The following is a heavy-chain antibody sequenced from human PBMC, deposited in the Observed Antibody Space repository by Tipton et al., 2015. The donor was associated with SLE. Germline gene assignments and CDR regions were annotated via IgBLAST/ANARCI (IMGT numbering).Heavy chain of an antibody. V-gene: IGHV3-21*01. D-gene: IGHD6-19*01. Sequence: GSLRLSCAASGFTFSSYSMNWVRQAPGKGLEWVPSISSSSSYIYYADSVKGRFTISRDNAKNSLYLQMNSLRAEDTAVYYCARVAGAVAGNPFDYWGQGTLVTVSS. CDR1: GFTFSSYS. J-gene: IGHJ4*02. CDR2: ISSSSSYI. CDR3: ARVAGAVAGNPFDY.